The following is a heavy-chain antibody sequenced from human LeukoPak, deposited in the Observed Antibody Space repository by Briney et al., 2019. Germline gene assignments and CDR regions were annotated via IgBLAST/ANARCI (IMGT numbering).Heavy chain of an antibody. CDR1: GGSISSYY. D-gene: IGHD6-19*01. CDR2: IYYSGST. V-gene: IGHV4-59*08. CDR3: ARRHSSGWYHFDY. J-gene: IGHJ4*02. Sequence: SETLSLTCTVSGGSISSYYWSWIWQPPGKGLEWIGYIYYSGSTNYNPSLKSRVTISVDTPKNQFSLKLSSVTAADTAVYYCARRHSSGWYHFDYWGQGTLVTVSS.